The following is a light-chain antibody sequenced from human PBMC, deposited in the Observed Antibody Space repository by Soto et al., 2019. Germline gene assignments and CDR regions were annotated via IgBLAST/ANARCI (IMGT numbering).Light chain of an antibody. V-gene: IGKV3-11*01. CDR3: QQRGSWPPT. J-gene: IGKJ1*01. CDR1: QSVSSY. Sequence: EIVLTQSPATLSLSPGERATLSCRASQSVSSYLTWYQQKPGQAPRLLIYDASNRATGIPARFSGSGSGTDFTLTISSLEPEDCAVYYCQQRGSWPPTFGQGTKVDIK. CDR2: DAS.